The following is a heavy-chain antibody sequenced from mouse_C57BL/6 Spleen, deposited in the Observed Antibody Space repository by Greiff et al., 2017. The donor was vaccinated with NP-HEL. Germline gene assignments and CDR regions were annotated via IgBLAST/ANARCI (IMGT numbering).Heavy chain of an antibody. CDR2: IDPSDSYT. Sequence: QVQLQQPGAELVMPGASVKLSCKASGYTFTSYWMHWVKQRPGQGLEWIGEIDPSDSYTNYNQKFKGKSTLTVDKSSSTAYMQLSSLTSEDSAVYYCASPSQLGRDWFAYWGQGTLVTVSA. CDR1: GYTFTSYW. V-gene: IGHV1-69*01. D-gene: IGHD4-1*02. CDR3: ASPSQLGRDWFAY. J-gene: IGHJ3*01.